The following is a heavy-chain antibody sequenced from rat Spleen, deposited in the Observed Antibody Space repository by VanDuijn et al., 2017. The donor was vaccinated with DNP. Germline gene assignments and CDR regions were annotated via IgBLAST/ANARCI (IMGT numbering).Heavy chain of an antibody. Sequence: EVQLVESDGGLVQPGRSLKLSCAASGFTFSDYYMAWVRQAPTKGLEWVATISYDGSTTYYRDSVKGRFTISRDNAKSTLYLQMDSLRSEDTATYYCARHLTMGITPFDYGGQGVMVTVSS. J-gene: IGHJ2*01. CDR1: GFTFSDYY. D-gene: IGHD1-9*01. CDR3: ARHLTMGITPFDY. CDR2: ISYDGSTT. V-gene: IGHV5-29*01.